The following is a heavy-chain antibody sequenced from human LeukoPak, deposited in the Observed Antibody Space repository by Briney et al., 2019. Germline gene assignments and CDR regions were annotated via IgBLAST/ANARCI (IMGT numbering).Heavy chain of an antibody. D-gene: IGHD6-19*01. CDR3: ARSGWSYYFGLDV. V-gene: IGHV3-21*01. J-gene: IGHJ6*02. Sequence: GGSLRLSCAASGFSFSHYSMNWVRQAPGKGLEWVSSIGTSSGNTNYGDSAKGRFTISRDNMKNSVHLQMNSLRAEDTAVYYCARSGWSYYFGLDVWGHGTTVTVSS. CDR1: GFSFSHYS. CDR2: IGTSSGNT.